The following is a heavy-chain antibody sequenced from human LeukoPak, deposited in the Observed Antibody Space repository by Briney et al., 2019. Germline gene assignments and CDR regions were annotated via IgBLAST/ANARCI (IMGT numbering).Heavy chain of an antibody. D-gene: IGHD7-27*01. V-gene: IGHV3-23*01. CDR3: AKDRWGSRPHAFDI. J-gene: IGHJ3*02. CDR1: GFTFSSYG. Sequence: GGSLRLSCAASGFTFSSYGMSWVRQAPGKGLEWVSAISGSGSSTYYAASVKGRFTISRDNSKNTLYLQMNSLRAEDTAVYYCAKDRWGSRPHAFDIWGQGTMVTVSS. CDR2: ISGSGSST.